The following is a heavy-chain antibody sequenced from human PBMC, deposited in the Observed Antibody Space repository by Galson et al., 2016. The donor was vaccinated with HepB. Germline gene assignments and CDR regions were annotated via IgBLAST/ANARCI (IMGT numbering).Heavy chain of an antibody. J-gene: IGHJ3*02. Sequence: SVKVSCKASGYTFTADYMHWMRQAPGQGLEWMGWINPSSGGTHYAQKFQGRVTLTRDTSISTAYMELSSLISDDTAVYYCARIKEELRRAFDIWGQGTMLTVSS. CDR1: GYTFTADY. D-gene: IGHD1-7*01. CDR2: INPSSGGT. CDR3: ARIKEELRRAFDI. V-gene: IGHV1-2*02.